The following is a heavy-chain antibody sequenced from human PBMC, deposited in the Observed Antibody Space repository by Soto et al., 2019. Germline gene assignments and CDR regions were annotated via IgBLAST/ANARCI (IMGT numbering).Heavy chain of an antibody. CDR3: VRGKRGQPLS. CDR2: MNPSSANT. CDR1: GYTFTSYD. V-gene: IGHV1-8*01. Sequence: QVQLVQSGAEVKKPGASVKVSCKASGYTFTSYDINWVRQATGQGLEWMGWMNPSSANTGYAQKFQGRVTMTRDTSKSTAYMELSSLRSEDTAMFYCVRGKRGQPLSWGQGTLVTVSS. J-gene: IGHJ4*02.